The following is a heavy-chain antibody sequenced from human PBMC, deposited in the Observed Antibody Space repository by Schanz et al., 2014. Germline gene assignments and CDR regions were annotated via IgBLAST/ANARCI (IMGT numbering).Heavy chain of an antibody. V-gene: IGHV3-21*01. CDR3: ARSRGFDSIFDF. CDR2: LSGSGAGT. CDR1: GFTFSNYS. J-gene: IGHJ4*02. D-gene: IGHD5-12*01. Sequence: EVQLVESGGGLVKPGGSLRLSCAASGFTFSNYSMNWVRQAPGKGLEWVSTLSGSGAGTFYADSVKGRFTISRDNSKNTVNLQMNSLRAEDTAVYYCARSRGFDSIFDFWGRGTLVTVSS.